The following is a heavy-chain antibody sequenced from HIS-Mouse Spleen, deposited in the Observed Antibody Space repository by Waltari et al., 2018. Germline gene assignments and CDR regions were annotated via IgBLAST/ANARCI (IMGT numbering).Heavy chain of an antibody. CDR1: GYTFTSYD. Sequence: QVQLVQSGAEVKKPGASVKVSCKASGYTFTSYDINWVRQANGQGLEWMGWMNPNSGNKGYAQKFQGRVTMTRNTSISTAYMELSSLRSEDTAVYYCARGPDSSSWLSWGSRDAFDIWGQGTMVTVSS. CDR2: MNPNSGNK. D-gene: IGHD6-13*01. J-gene: IGHJ3*02. V-gene: IGHV1-8*01. CDR3: ARGPDSSSWLSWGSRDAFDI.